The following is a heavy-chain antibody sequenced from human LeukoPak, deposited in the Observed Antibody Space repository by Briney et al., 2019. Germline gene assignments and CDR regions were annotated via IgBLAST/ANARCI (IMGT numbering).Heavy chain of an antibody. J-gene: IGHJ6*02. CDR1: GYTFTSYA. Sequence: ASVKVSCKASGYTFTSYAMHWVRQAPGQRLEWMGWINAGNGNTKYSQKFQGRVTMTRNTSISTAYMELSSLRSEDTAVYYCARLLGYCSSTSCSYYYYGMDVWGQGTTVTVSS. CDR3: ARLLGYCSSTSCSYYYYGMDV. V-gene: IGHV1-3*01. D-gene: IGHD2-2*01. CDR2: INAGNGNT.